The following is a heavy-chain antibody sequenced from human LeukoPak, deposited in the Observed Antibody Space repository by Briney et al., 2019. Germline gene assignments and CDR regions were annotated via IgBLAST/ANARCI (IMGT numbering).Heavy chain of an antibody. Sequence: GGSLRLSCAASGFAFSNYAMSWVRQAPGKGPEWVSAVSGSGFSTSYADAVKGRFTISRDNSKNTLSLQMNSLRAEDSALYYCANAGGDSRPHDYWGQGTLVTVSS. V-gene: IGHV3-23*01. J-gene: IGHJ4*02. CDR2: VSGSGFST. D-gene: IGHD2-21*02. CDR1: GFAFSNYA. CDR3: ANAGGDSRPHDY.